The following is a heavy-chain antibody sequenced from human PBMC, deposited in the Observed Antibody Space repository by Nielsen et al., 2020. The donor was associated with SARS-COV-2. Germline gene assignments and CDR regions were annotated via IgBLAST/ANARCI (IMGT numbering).Heavy chain of an antibody. CDR1: GFTFSSYA. CDR3: AGAPRLGGAFDI. CDR2: IYSGGST. D-gene: IGHD1-26*01. J-gene: IGHJ3*02. V-gene: IGHV3-66*01. Sequence: GGSLRLSCAASGFTFSSYAMSWVRQAPGKGLEWVSVIYSGGSTYYADSVKGRFTISRDNSKNTLYLQMNSLRAEDTAVYYCAGAPRLGGAFDIWGQGTMVTVSS.